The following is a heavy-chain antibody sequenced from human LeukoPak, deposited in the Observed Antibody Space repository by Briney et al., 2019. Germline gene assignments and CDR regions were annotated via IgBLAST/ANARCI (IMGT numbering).Heavy chain of an antibody. V-gene: IGHV3-23*01. CDR2: ISGSGGST. CDR3: AKGGGFRIYSSGHGY. J-gene: IGHJ4*02. D-gene: IGHD6-19*01. CDR1: GFTFRSYA. Sequence: GGSLRLSXAASGFTFRSYAMSWVRQAPGRGLEWVSAISGSGGSTYYADSVKGRFTISRDNSKNTLYLQMNSLRAEDTAVYYCAKGGGFRIYSSGHGYWGQGTLVTVSS.